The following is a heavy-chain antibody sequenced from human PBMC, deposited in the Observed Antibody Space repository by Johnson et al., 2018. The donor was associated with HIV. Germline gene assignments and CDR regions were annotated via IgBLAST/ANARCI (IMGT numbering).Heavy chain of an antibody. CDR2: ISWNSGRT. Sequence: VQLVESGGGLVQPGRSLRLSCAASGFTFDDYDMSWVRQAPGKGLEWVSGISWNSGRTYYADSVKGRFTISRDNSKNTLYLQMNSLRAEDTAVYYCARGAITFGGVIGGDDAFDIWGQGTMVTVSS. CDR3: ARGAITFGGVIGGDDAFDI. D-gene: IGHD3-16*02. V-gene: IGHV3-23*04. J-gene: IGHJ3*02. CDR1: GFTFDDYD.